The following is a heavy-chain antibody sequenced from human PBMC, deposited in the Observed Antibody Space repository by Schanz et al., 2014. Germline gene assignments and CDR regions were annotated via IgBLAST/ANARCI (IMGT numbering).Heavy chain of an antibody. J-gene: IGHJ4*02. D-gene: IGHD5-18*01. CDR2: IYTSGAT. CDR3: ARGNDIQVWSLDY. CDR1: GDSISSYS. Sequence: QVQLQESGPGLVKPSETLSLTCTVSGDSISSYSWSWIRRPAGKGLEWIGRIYTSGATNYNPSLKSRLTWSVDTSKNQVPLKLRSVTAADTAVYYCARGNDIQVWSLDYWGQGTLVTVSS. V-gene: IGHV4-4*07.